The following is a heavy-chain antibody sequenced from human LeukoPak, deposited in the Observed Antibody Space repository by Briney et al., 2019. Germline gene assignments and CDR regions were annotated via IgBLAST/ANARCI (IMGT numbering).Heavy chain of an antibody. Sequence: SGTLFLSCAASVWTFEGYFMRWIRQPPGKGLEWVGEINHSGSTNYNPSLKSRVTISVDTSKNQLSLNLSSVTAAAKAVYYCARGGVTTVPFDYWGQGTLVTVSS. V-gene: IGHV4-34*01. J-gene: IGHJ4*02. CDR3: ARGGVTTVPFDY. CDR1: VWTFEGYF. CDR2: INHSGST. D-gene: IGHD4-17*01.